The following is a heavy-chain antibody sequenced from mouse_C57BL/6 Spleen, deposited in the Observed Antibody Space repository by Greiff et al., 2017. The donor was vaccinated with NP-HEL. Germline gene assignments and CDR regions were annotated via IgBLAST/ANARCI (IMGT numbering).Heavy chain of an antibody. Sequence: EVKLMESGGDLVKPGGSLKLSCAASGFTFSSYGMSWVRQTPDKRLEWVATISSGGSYTYYPDSVKGRFTISRDNAKNTLYLQMSSLKSEDTAMYYCARQSSEYYAMDYWGQVTSVTVSS. V-gene: IGHV5-6*01. J-gene: IGHJ4*01. CDR2: ISSGGSYT. CDR1: GFTFSSYG. CDR3: ARQSSEYYAMDY. D-gene: IGHD3-2*02.